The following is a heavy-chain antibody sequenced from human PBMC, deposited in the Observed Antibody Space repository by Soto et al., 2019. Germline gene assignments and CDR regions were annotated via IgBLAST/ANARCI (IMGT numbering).Heavy chain of an antibody. CDR3: ARDGGYSGYDFDY. D-gene: IGHD5-12*01. Sequence: GGSLRLSCAASGFTFSSYSMNWVRQAPGKGLEWVSSISSSSSYIYYADSVKGRFTISRDNAKNSLYLQMNSLRAEDTAVYYCARDGGYSGYDFDYWGQGTLVTVSS. CDR1: GFTFSSYS. CDR2: ISSSSSYI. V-gene: IGHV3-21*01. J-gene: IGHJ4*02.